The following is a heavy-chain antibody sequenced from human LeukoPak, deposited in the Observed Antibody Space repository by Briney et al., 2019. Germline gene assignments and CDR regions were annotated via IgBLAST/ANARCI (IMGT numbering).Heavy chain of an antibody. CDR1: GGSISSYY. CDR2: IYNTGST. CDR3: ARHLSSSWLYFDY. Sequence: PSGALSLTCTDSGGSISSYYWSWIRQPPGKGLEWIGYIYNTGSTNYNPSLKSRVTISVDTSKNQFSLKVSSVTAADTAMYYCARHLSSSWLYFDYWGQGTLVTVSS. D-gene: IGHD6-13*01. V-gene: IGHV4-59*08. J-gene: IGHJ4*02.